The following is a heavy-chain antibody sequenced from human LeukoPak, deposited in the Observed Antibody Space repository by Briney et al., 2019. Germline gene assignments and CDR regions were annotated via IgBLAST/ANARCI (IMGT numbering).Heavy chain of an antibody. CDR1: GYTFTSYG. Sequence: ASVKVSCKASGYTFTSYGISWVRQAPGQGLEWMGWISAYNGNTNYAQKLQGRVTMTRDTSISTAYMELSRLRSDDTAVYYCARGQGYSLFPDNYYFDYWGQGALVTVSS. V-gene: IGHV1-18*01. CDR2: ISAYNGNT. D-gene: IGHD5-18*01. CDR3: ARGQGYSLFPDNYYFDY. J-gene: IGHJ4*02.